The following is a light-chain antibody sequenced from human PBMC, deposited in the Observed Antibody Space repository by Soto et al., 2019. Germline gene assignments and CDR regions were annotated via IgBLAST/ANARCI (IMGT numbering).Light chain of an antibody. CDR3: MQALQTPFWT. Sequence: DIVMTQSPLSLPVTPGEPASISCRSSQSLLHSNGYNYLDWYLQKPGQSPQLLIYLGSNRASGVPDRFSGSGSGTDFTLKISRVEAEDVGVYYCMQALQTPFWTFGQGTKV. J-gene: IGKJ1*01. CDR1: QSLLHSNGYNY. CDR2: LGS. V-gene: IGKV2-28*01.